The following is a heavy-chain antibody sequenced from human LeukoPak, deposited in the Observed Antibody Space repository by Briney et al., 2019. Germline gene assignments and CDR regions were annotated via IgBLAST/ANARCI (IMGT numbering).Heavy chain of an antibody. CDR3: ARGRSRVLAVY. CDR2: IGQGERT. D-gene: IGHD5/OR15-5a*01. J-gene: IGHJ4*02. CDR1: GGSLSGYY. Sequence: SETLSHTCAVYGGSLSGYYWTWIRQSPGMGLEWIGEIGQGERTSYNPSLESRVTISGGTSKTHFSLKLTSVTAADTAVYFCARGRSRVLAVYWGQGTLVTVSS. V-gene: IGHV4-34*01.